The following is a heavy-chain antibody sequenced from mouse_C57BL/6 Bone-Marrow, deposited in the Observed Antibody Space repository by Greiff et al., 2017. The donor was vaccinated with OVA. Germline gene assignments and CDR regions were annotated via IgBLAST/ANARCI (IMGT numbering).Heavy chain of an antibody. CDR2: IRSKSNNYAT. D-gene: IGHD1-1*01. Sequence: EVQLVESGGGLVQPKGSLKLSCAASGFSFNTYAMNWVRQAPGKGLEWVARIRSKSNNYATYYADSVKDRFTISRDDSESMLYLQMNNLKTEDTAMYYCVREGYYYGYWYFDVWGTGTTVTVSS. CDR1: GFSFNTYA. V-gene: IGHV10-1*01. J-gene: IGHJ1*03. CDR3: VREGYYYGYWYFDV.